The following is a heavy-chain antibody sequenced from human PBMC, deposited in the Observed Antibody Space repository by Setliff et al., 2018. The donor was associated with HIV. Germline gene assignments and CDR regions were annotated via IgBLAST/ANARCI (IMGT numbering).Heavy chain of an antibody. V-gene: IGHV4-61*01. D-gene: IGHD3-16*01. J-gene: IGHJ4*02. CDR3: ARSYGYNVDY. CDR1: GGSISSGTYY. CDR2: VYYSGSS. Sequence: PSETLSLTCTVSGGSISSGTYYWTWIRQPPGKGLERIGYVYYSGSSNYNPSLQSRVTISVDTSKNQFFLILSSVTAADTAMYYCARSYGYNVDYWGQGKLVTVSS.